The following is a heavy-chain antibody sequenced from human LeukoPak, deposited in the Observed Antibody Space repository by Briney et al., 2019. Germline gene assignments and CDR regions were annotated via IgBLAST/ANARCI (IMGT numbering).Heavy chain of an antibody. D-gene: IGHD2-15*01. CDR2: IYPGDSDI. CDR3: ARGLYCSGGSCRFDY. Sequence: GESLKISCEGSGYIFTSSWIGWVRQMPGKGLEWMGIIYPGDSDIRYSPSFQGQVTISADKSITTAYLQWSSLKASDTAIYYCARGLYCSGGSCRFDYWGQGTLVTVSS. J-gene: IGHJ4*02. CDR1: GYIFTSSW. V-gene: IGHV5-51*01.